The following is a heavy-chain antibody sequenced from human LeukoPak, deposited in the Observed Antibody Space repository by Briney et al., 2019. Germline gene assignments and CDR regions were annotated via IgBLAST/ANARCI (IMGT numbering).Heavy chain of an antibody. V-gene: IGHV4-39*01. CDR1: GGSITSSSHY. CDR2: IYYGGST. Sequence: SETLSLTCSVSGGSITSSSHYWGWIRQPPGKGLEWIGGIYYGGSTYYNTSLTSRVTISVDTSKNQFFLKLTSVTAADTAVYYCARLSDYWGQGTLVTVSS. CDR3: ARLSDY. J-gene: IGHJ4*02.